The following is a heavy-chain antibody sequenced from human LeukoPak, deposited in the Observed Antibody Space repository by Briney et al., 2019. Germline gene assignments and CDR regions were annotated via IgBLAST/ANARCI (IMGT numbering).Heavy chain of an antibody. D-gene: IGHD3-3*01. CDR3: ATSGTIFGVVIPYFDY. Sequence: GGSLRLSCVASGFSFGNYAMSWVRQAPGKGLEWVSAISGSGGSTYYADSVKGRFTISRDNSKNTLYLQMNSLRAEDTAVYYCATSGTIFGVVIPYFDYWGQGTLVTVSS. J-gene: IGHJ4*02. CDR1: GFSFGNYA. V-gene: IGHV3-23*01. CDR2: ISGSGGST.